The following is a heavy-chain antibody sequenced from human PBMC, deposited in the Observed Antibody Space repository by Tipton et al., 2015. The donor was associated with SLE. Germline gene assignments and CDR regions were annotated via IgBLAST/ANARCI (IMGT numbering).Heavy chain of an antibody. J-gene: IGHJ4*02. CDR2: IYTSGST. V-gene: IGHV4-61*02. CDR1: GGSISSGSYY. Sequence: TLSLTCTVSGGSISSGSYYWSWIRQPAGKGLEWIGRIYTSGSTNYNPSLKSRVTMSVDTSKNQFSLKLSSVTAADTAVYYCARGEFHGSSTREVWGQGTLVTVSS. D-gene: IGHD2-2*01. CDR3: ARGEFHGSSTREV.